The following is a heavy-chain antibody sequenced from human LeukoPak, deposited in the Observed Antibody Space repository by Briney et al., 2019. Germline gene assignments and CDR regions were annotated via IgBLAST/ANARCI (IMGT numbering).Heavy chain of an antibody. V-gene: IGHV4-59*01. CDR1: GGSISSYY. CDR3: ARGRYYDFWSGPHDAFDI. Sequence: SETLSLTCTVSGGSISSYYWSWIRQPPGKGLEWIGYIYYSGSTNYNPSLKSRVTISVDTSKNQFSLKLSSVTAADTAVYYCARGRYYDFWSGPHDAFDIWGQGTMVTVSS. D-gene: IGHD3-3*01. CDR2: IYYSGST. J-gene: IGHJ3*02.